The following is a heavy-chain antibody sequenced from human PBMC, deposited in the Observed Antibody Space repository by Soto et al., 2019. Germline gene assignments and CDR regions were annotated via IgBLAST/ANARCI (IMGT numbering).Heavy chain of an antibody. J-gene: IGHJ4*02. CDR2: ISYDGSNK. CDR3: ASTDPDRVATTFDY. D-gene: IGHD5-12*01. CDR1: GFTFSSYA. Sequence: QVQLVESGGGVVQPGRSLRLSCAAAGFTFSSYAMHWVRQAPGKGLEWVAVISYDGSNKYYADSGKGRFTISRDHSKNTPYLPMNGLRAEDTAVYDCASTDPDRVATTFDYWGQGTLVTVSS. V-gene: IGHV3-30-3*01.